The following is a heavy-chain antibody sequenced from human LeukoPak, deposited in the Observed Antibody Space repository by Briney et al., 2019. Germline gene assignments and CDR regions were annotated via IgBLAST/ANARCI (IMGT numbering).Heavy chain of an antibody. CDR3: ARGPYGGNLRGGLDY. CDR2: IYSGGST. CDR1: GFTFDVYG. V-gene: IGHV3-53*01. Sequence: PGGSLRLSCEASGFTFDVYGMSWVRQAPGKGLEWVSVIYSGGSTYYADSVKGRFTISRDNSKNTLYLQMNSLRAEDTAVYYCARGPYGGNLRGGLDYWGQGTLVTVSS. J-gene: IGHJ4*02. D-gene: IGHD4-23*01.